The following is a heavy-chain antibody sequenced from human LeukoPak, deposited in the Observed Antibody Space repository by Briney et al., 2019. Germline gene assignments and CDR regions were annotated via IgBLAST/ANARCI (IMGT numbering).Heavy chain of an antibody. CDR2: IIPIFGTA. CDR3: ARAEVVPAAMNPLDY. Sequence: SVKVSCKASVGTFSSYAISWVRQAPGQGLEWMGGIIPIFGTANYAQKFQGRVTITADESTSTAYMELSSLRSEDTAVYYCARAEVVPAAMNPLDYWGQGTLVTVSS. CDR1: VGTFSSYA. D-gene: IGHD2-2*01. J-gene: IGHJ4*02. V-gene: IGHV1-69*13.